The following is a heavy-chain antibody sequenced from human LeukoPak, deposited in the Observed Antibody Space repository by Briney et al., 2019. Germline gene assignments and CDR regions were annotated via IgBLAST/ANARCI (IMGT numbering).Heavy chain of an antibody. V-gene: IGHV4-59*11. J-gene: IGHJ4*02. CDR2: IYIGGTT. CDR1: GASTSSHF. D-gene: IGHD6-19*01. Sequence: IPSETLSLTCTVSGASTSSHFWSWMRQPPGKGLEWIGNIYIGGTTNYNPSLNSRVTMSLDTSKNQLSLQLTSVTAADTAVYYCTKATKWLALDSWGQGTLVTVSS. CDR3: TKATKWLALDS.